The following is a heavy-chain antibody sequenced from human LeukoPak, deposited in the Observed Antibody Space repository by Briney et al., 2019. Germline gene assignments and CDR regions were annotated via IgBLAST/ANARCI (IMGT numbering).Heavy chain of an antibody. Sequence: PSETLSLTCTVSGGSISSGDYYWSWIRQPPGKGLEWIGYIYYSGSTYYNPSLKSRVAISVDTSKNQFSLKLSSVTAADTAVYYCARGQVPAAMNLFDYWGQGTLVTVSS. J-gene: IGHJ4*02. V-gene: IGHV4-30-4*01. CDR2: IYYSGST. CDR1: GGSISSGDYY. CDR3: ARGQVPAAMNLFDY. D-gene: IGHD2-2*01.